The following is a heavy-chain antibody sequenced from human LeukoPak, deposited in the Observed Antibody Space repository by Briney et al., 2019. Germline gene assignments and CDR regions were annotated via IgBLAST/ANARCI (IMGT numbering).Heavy chain of an antibody. CDR2: ISGGGGTT. CDR3: AKRGVVIRVILVGFHKEAYYFDS. V-gene: IGHV3-23*01. CDR1: GITLSNYG. D-gene: IGHD3-22*01. Sequence: GGSLRLSCAVSGITLSNYGMSWVRQAPGKGLEWVAGISGGGGTTNYADSVKGRFTISRDNPKNTLFLHMNSLRAEDTAVYFCAKRGVVIRVILVGFHKEAYYFDSWGQGALVTVSS. J-gene: IGHJ4*02.